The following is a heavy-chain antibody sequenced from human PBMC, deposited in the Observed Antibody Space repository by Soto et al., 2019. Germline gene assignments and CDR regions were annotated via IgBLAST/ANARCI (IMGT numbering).Heavy chain of an antibody. D-gene: IGHD6-19*01. Sequence: EVQLVESGGGLVKPGGSLRLSCAASGFTFSTYSMNWVRQAPGKGLEWVSSISSTSTYIYYADSVKGRFTISRHNAKNSLFLQMNSLRAEDTAVYYCARGGRGSGWYGGVDYWGQGTLVTVSS. J-gene: IGHJ4*02. V-gene: IGHV3-21*01. CDR2: ISSTSTYI. CDR3: ARGGRGSGWYGGVDY. CDR1: GFTFSTYS.